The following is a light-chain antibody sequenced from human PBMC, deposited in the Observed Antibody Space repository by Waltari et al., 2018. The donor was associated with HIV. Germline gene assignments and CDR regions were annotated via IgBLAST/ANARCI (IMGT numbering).Light chain of an antibody. V-gene: IGKV1-39*01. CDR3: QQSYSTPRT. J-gene: IGKJ2*01. CDR1: QDIRTY. CDR2: SAT. Sequence: DIQMTQSPSSLSASVGDRVTITCRASQDIRTYLNWYQRKPGRAPNLLIYSATSLQSGVPSRFSGSGSGTEFTLTISSVQPEDFATYYCQQSYSTPRTFGQGTKLEIK.